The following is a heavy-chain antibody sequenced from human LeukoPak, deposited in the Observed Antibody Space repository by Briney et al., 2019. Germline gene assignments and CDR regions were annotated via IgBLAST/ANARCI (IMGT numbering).Heavy chain of an antibody. V-gene: IGHV6-1*01. J-gene: IGHJ4*02. CDR3: ARYYYGSGSFPS. D-gene: IGHD3-10*01. Sequence: SQTLSLTCAISGDSVSSNSAAWNWIRQSPSRGLEWLGRTYYRSKWYNDYAVSVKSRITINPDTSKNQFSLKLSSVTAADTAVYYCARYYYGSGSFPSWGQGTLVTVSS. CDR1: GDSVSSNSAA. CDR2: TYYRSKWYN.